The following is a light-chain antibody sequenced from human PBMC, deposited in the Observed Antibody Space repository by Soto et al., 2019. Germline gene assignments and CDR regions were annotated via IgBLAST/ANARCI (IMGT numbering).Light chain of an antibody. CDR1: QSVRSY. V-gene: IGKV3-11*01. CDR3: QQRSDLLT. Sequence: EIVLTQSPATLSLSPGERATISCRASQSVRSYLAWYQQRPGQAPRLLIYDVSTRAADIPARFSGSGSGTDFTLTISSLEPEDFAVYFCQQRSDLLTFGGGTKVEIK. CDR2: DVS. J-gene: IGKJ4*01.